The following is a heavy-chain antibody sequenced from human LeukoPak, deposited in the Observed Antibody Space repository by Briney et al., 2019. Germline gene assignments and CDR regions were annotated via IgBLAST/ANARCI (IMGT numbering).Heavy chain of an antibody. CDR2: ISGSGGST. CDR1: GFTVSSNS. Sequence: XGGSLRLSCTVSGFTVSSNSMSWVRQAPGKGLEWVSAISGSGGSTYYADSVKGRFTISRDNSKNTLYLQMNSLRAEDTAVYCCARDLGVDYGAHGWFDPWGQGTLVTVSS. V-gene: IGHV3-23*01. D-gene: IGHD4-17*01. CDR3: ARDLGVDYGAHGWFDP. J-gene: IGHJ5*02.